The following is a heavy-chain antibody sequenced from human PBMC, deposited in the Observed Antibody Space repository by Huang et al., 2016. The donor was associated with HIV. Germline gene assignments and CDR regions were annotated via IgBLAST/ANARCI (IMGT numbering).Heavy chain of an antibody. Sequence: QVQLQQWGAELLKPSETLSLTCAVSGGSFSGHYWTLIRQPPGGGLVWIGGIREIGSNTYNPSLKSRVTIPGDTSQSQFSLKLNAETAADTAIYYCARMFKYDSGGYWGNDAFDIWGQGTMVTVSS. CDR2: IREIGSN. CDR3: ARMFKYDSGGYWGNDAFDI. V-gene: IGHV4-34*02. D-gene: IGHD3-22*01. J-gene: IGHJ3*02. CDR1: GGSFSGHY.